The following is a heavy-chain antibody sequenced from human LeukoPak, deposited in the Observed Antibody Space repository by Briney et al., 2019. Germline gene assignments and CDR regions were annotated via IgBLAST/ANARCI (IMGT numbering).Heavy chain of an antibody. CDR2: FYYSGST. V-gene: IGHV4-39*07. CDR3: ARRGGSDWGSYRPHPHDAFDI. D-gene: IGHD3-16*02. J-gene: IGHJ3*02. CDR1: GGSSSSSSYY. Sequence: SSETLSLTCTVSGGSSSSSSYYWGWIRQPPGKGLEWIGSFYYSGSTYYNSSLKSRVTISVDTSKYQFSLKLSSVTAAGTAVYYCARRGGSDWGSYRPHPHDAFDIWGQGTMVTVSS.